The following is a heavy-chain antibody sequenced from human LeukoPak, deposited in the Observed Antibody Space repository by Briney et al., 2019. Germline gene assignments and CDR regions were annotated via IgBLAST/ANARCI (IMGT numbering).Heavy chain of an antibody. CDR2: MNPDSGNT. J-gene: IGHJ4*02. CDR1: GGTFSSYA. D-gene: IGHD6-19*01. V-gene: IGHV1-8*02. Sequence: GASVKVSCKASGGTFSSYAISWVRQAPGQGLEWMGWMNPDSGNTGYAQKFQGRVTMTRNTSINTAYMELSSLRSEDTAVYYCARGTPSGWYGAVYWGQGTLVTVSS. CDR3: ARGTPSGWYGAVY.